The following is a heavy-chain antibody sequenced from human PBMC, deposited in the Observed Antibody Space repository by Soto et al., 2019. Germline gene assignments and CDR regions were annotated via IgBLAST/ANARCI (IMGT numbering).Heavy chain of an antibody. CDR1: GFSLSTSGVG. CDR2: IYWDDDK. CDR3: AHSFHYDYVWGSYRIPFDD. J-gene: IGHJ4*02. Sequence: QITLKESGPTLVKPTQTLTLTCTFSGFSLSTSGVGVGWIRQPPGKALEWLALIYWDDDKRYSPSLKSRLTITKDTSKNQVVLTMTNMDPVDTAAYYCAHSFHYDYVWGSYRIPFDDWGQGTLVTVSS. D-gene: IGHD3-16*02. V-gene: IGHV2-5*02.